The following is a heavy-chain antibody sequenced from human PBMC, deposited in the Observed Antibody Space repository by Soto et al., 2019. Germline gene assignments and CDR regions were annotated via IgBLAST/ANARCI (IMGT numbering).Heavy chain of an antibody. CDR1: GFTFSSYD. CDR2: ISVTGSGT. CDR3: ARTTTIKNRDY. Sequence: EVQLLESGGGLVQPGGSLGLSCAASGFTFSSYDMSWVRQAPGKGLEYVSSISVTGSGTYYADSVKSRFTISRDNAKNTLYLQMNSLRVEDTAVYYCARTTTIKNRDYWGQGTLVTVSS. D-gene: IGHD4-17*01. V-gene: IGHV3-23*01. J-gene: IGHJ4*02.